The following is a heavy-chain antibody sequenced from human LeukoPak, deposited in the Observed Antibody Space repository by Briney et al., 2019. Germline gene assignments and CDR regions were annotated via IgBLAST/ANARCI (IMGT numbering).Heavy chain of an antibody. J-gene: IGHJ4*02. V-gene: IGHV4-39*07. Sequence: SETLSLTCNVSGDSISSSSYFWGWIRQPPGKGLEWIGSIYFSGRTYYNMSLKSRVIISLDTSKNQFSLKVNSVTAADTAVYYCARDNPYGSGTDYWGQGSLVTVSS. CDR1: GDSISSSSYF. CDR3: ARDNPYGSGTDY. D-gene: IGHD3-10*01. CDR2: IYFSGRT.